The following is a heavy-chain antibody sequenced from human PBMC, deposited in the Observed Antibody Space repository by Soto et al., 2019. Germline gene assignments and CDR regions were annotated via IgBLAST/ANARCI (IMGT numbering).Heavy chain of an antibody. D-gene: IGHD3-3*01. CDR2: IKGKTEGGTT. V-gene: IGHV3-15*01. Sequence: EVQLVESGGGLVKPGGSLRLSCAASGFTVTNAWMSWVRQAPGKGLEWVGRIKGKTEGGTTDYDAPVRGRFTMSRDDSRNTLYLQMNSLKTEDTAVYYCTTVPSGWRAPGGWGQGTLVTVSS. J-gene: IGHJ4*02. CDR1: GFTVTNAW. CDR3: TTVPSGWRAPGG.